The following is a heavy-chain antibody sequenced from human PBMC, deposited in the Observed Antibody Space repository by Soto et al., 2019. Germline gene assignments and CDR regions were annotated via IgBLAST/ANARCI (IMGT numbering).Heavy chain of an antibody. CDR3: ERVGLLVRGIGVNYFAY. D-gene: IGHD3-10*01. CDR1: GYTFTDYF. CDR2: INPNSGGT. V-gene: IGHV1-2*02. J-gene: IGHJ4*02. Sequence: QVQLVQSGAEVRMPGASVKVSCKASGYTFTDYFLHWVRQAPGQGLEWMGWINPNSGGTTYAQRCAGRVTTTRDTAITTADMEVSRLQPDDTALYYCERVGLLVRGIGVNYFAYWGQGTLVTDSS.